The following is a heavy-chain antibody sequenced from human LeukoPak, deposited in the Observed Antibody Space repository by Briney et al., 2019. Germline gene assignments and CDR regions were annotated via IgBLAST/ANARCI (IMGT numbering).Heavy chain of an antibody. V-gene: IGHV3-30*18. D-gene: IGHD2-15*01. CDR2: ISYDGSNK. CDR3: AKLPSLPPARGQPDIVVAFDI. J-gene: IGHJ3*02. Sequence: PGRSLRLSCAASGFTFSSYGMHWVRQAPGKGLEWVAVISYDGSNKYYADSVKGRFTISRDNSKNTLYLQMNSLRAEDTAVYYCAKLPSLPPARGQPDIVVAFDIWGQGTMVTVSS. CDR1: GFTFSSYG.